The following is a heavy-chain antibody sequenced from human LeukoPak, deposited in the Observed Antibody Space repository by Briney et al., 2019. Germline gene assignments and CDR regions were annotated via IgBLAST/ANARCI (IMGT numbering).Heavy chain of an antibody. CDR2: INPSGGSA. CDR3: ARVSGSYVYFDY. CDR1: GYXFTNYY. D-gene: IGHD1-26*01. Sequence: ASVKVSCTASGYXFTNYYIHWVRQAPGQGLEWMGIINPSGGSATYAQKFQGRVTMTRDTSTSTVYMELSSLRSEDTAVYYCARVSGSYVYFDYWGQGTLVTVSS. V-gene: IGHV1-46*01. J-gene: IGHJ4*02.